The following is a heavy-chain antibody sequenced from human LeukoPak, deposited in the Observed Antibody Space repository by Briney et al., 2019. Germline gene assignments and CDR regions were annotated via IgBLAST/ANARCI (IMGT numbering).Heavy chain of an antibody. Sequence: GGSLRLSCAASGFTFSSYALSWVRQAPGKGLEWVTLISGSSLTTDYADSVKGRFTISRDNSKNTLSLQMNSLNAYDTAVYYCSKHLRTSVWFFDSWGQGTLVTVSS. CDR1: GFTFSSYA. J-gene: IGHJ4*02. CDR2: ISGSSLTT. D-gene: IGHD6-19*01. V-gene: IGHV3-23*01. CDR3: SKHLRTSVWFFDS.